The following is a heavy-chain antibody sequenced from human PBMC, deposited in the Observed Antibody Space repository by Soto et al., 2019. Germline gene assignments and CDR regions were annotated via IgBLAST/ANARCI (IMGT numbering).Heavy chain of an antibody. CDR2: ISYDGSNK. J-gene: IGHJ3*02. CDR1: GFTFSSYG. CDR3: AKIPYYYDSSGNDAFGI. V-gene: IGHV3-30*18. D-gene: IGHD3-22*01. Sequence: QVQLVESGGGVVQPGRSLRLSCAASGFTFSSYGMHWVRQAPGKGLEWVAVISYDGSNKYYADSVKGRFTISRDNSKKTLHLQMNSLRAEDTAVYYCAKIPYYYDSSGNDAFGIWGQGTMVTVSS.